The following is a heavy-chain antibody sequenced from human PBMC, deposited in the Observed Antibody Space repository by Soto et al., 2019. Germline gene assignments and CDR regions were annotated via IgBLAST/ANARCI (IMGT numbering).Heavy chain of an antibody. CDR3: SSVEYYYGSASYPYFHY. Sequence: ASLKVSCKASGYTFTSYDINWVRQATGQGLEWMGWLNPNSGNTGYAQKFQGRVTMTSNTSISTAYMELSSLRSEDTAVYYCSSVEYYYGSASYPYFHYWGQGALVTVAS. CDR1: GYTFTSYD. CDR2: LNPNSGNT. D-gene: IGHD3-10*01. V-gene: IGHV1-8*01. J-gene: IGHJ4*02.